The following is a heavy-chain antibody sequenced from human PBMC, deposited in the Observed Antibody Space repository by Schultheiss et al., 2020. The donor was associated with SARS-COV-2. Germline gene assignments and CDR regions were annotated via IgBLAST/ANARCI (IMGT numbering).Heavy chain of an antibody. Sequence: SLKISCAASGFTFDDYAMHWVRRAPGKGLEWVSGISWNSGSISYADSVKGRFTISRDNAKSSLYLQMNSLRAEDTAVYYCARDSAAVELDYWGQGTLVTVSS. CDR2: ISWNSGSI. V-gene: IGHV3-9*01. CDR1: GFTFDDYA. CDR3: ARDSAAVELDY. J-gene: IGHJ4*02. D-gene: IGHD2-15*01.